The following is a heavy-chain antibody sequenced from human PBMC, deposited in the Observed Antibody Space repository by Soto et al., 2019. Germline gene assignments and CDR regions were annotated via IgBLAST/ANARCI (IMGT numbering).Heavy chain of an antibody. Sequence: KPSETLSLTCAVSGYSISSGYYWGWIRQPPGKGLECIASIYHSGSTYFNPSLKSRVTISVDTSKNHFSLKLNSVTAADTAVYYCAREYVYCGGDCYSDAFDIWGQGTMVTVSS. CDR1: GYSISSGYY. CDR3: AREYVYCGGDCYSDAFDI. D-gene: IGHD2-21*02. V-gene: IGHV4-38-2*02. CDR2: IYHSGST. J-gene: IGHJ3*02.